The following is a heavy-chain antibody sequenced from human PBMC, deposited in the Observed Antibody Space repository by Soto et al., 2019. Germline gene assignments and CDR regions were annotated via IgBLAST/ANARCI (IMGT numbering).Heavy chain of an antibody. CDR2: IYASGST. Sequence: PSETLSLTCTVSGGSLSGSYWSWIRQPAGKGLEWIGRIYASGSTDYNPSLKSRVTMSVDRSNNQFSLNLRSVTAADTAVYYCARDPPGPTTGGAPLYFDLWGRGTLVTVSS. D-gene: IGHD1-1*01. V-gene: IGHV4-4*07. J-gene: IGHJ2*01. CDR1: GGSLSGSY. CDR3: ARDPPGPTTGGAPLYFDL.